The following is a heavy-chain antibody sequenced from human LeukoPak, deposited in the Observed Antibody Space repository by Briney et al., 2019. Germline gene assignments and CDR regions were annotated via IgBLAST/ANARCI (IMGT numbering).Heavy chain of an antibody. V-gene: IGHV3-15*01. CDR1: GFTFSNAW. D-gene: IGHD3-22*01. Sequence: KTGGSLRLSCAASGFTFSNAWMSWVRQAPGKGLEWVGRIKSKTDGGTTDYAAPVKGRFTISRDDSKNTLYLQMNSLKTEDTAVYYCTTDYYYDSSGYYLVFFDYWGQGTLVTVSS. J-gene: IGHJ4*02. CDR3: TTDYYYDSSGYYLVFFDY. CDR2: IKSKTDGGTT.